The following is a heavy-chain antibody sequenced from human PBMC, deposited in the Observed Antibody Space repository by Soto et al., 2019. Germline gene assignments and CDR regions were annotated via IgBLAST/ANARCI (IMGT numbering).Heavy chain of an antibody. CDR2: ISSSSSYI. D-gene: IGHD3-10*02. CDR1: GFTFSSYS. CDR3: ARDTTFGFRWFDP. V-gene: IGHV3-21*01. Sequence: EVQLVESGGGLVKPGGSLRLSCAASGFTFSSYSMNWVRQAPEKGLEWVSSISSSSSYIYYADSVKGRFTISRDNAKNSLYLQMNSLRAEDTAVYYCARDTTFGFRWFDPWGQGTLVTVSS. J-gene: IGHJ5*02.